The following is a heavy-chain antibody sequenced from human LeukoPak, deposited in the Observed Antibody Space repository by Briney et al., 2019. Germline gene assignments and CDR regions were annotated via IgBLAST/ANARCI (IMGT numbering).Heavy chain of an antibody. CDR2: IHHSGNT. V-gene: IGHV4-38-2*02. D-gene: IGHD6-25*01. CDR3: ARATAAPSSYFFDH. J-gene: IGHJ4*02. CDR1: GYSISSGYY. Sequence: SETLSLTCIVSGYSISSGYYWGWIRQPPGKGLEWIGMIHHSGNTYYNPSLQSRVTISVDTSTNQFSLKLNSVIAADTAVYYCARATAAPSSYFFDHWGQGTLVTVSS.